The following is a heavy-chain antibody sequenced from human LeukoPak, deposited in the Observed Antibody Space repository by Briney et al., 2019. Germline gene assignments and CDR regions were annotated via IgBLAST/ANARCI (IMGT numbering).Heavy chain of an antibody. CDR1: GFTFSSYA. Sequence: GGSLRLSCAASGFTFSSYAMSWVRQAPGKGLEWVSAISGSGGSTYYADSVKGRFTISRDNSKNTLYLQMNSLRAEDAAVYYCAKDRNCSGGSCSGTLGYWGQGTLVTVSS. J-gene: IGHJ4*02. V-gene: IGHV3-23*01. CDR2: ISGSGGST. CDR3: AKDRNCSGGSCSGTLGY. D-gene: IGHD2-15*01.